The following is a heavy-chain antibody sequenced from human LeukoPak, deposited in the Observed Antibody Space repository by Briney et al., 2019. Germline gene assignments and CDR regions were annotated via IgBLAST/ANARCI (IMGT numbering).Heavy chain of an antibody. CDR1: GYTFTSYG. CDR2: ISRYNTNT. J-gene: IGHJ4*02. Sequence: ASVKVSCKASGYTFTSYGISWVRQAPGQGLEWMGWISRYNTNTNYAQKLQGRVTMTTDTSASTAYMELRSLRSDDTAVYYCARTLYIAAAPGGLDYWGQGTLVTVSS. D-gene: IGHD6-13*01. V-gene: IGHV1-18*01. CDR3: ARTLYIAAAPGGLDY.